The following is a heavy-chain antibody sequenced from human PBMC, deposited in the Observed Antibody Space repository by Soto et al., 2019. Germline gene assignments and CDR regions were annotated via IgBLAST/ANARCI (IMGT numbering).Heavy chain of an antibody. V-gene: IGHV3-48*02. D-gene: IGHD3-22*01. J-gene: IGHJ3*02. CDR3: AGDYYYDSSGYSAADAFDI. CDR2: ISSSSSTI. Sequence: GGSLRLSCAASGFTFSSYSMNWVRQAPGKGLEWVSYISSSSSTIYYADSVKGRFTISRDNAKNSLYLQMNSLRDEDTAVYYCAGDYYYDSSGYSAADAFDIWGQGTMVTVSS. CDR1: GFTFSSYS.